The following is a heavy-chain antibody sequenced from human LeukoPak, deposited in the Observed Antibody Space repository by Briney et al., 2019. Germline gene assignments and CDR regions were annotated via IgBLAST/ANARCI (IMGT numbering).Heavy chain of an antibody. D-gene: IGHD2-2*01. Sequence: PGGSLRLSCAASGFTLSNAWMSWVRQAPGRGLEWVSVISGSGDDTYYGSSVKGRFTISRDNSKNTLYLQMNSRRAEDTAVYYCAKPYSSRLSREGLGYWGQGTLVTVSS. J-gene: IGHJ4*02. V-gene: IGHV3-23*01. CDR2: ISGSGDDT. CDR3: AKPYSSRLSREGLGY. CDR1: GFTLSNAW.